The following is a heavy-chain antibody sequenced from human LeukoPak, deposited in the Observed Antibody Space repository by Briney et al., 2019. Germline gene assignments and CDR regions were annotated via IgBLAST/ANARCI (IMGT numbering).Heavy chain of an antibody. V-gene: IGHV4-4*07. D-gene: IGHD4-17*01. CDR2: IYTSGST. J-gene: IGHJ5*02. CDR3: ARGPLTVTRGFDP. CDR1: GGSINIYY. Sequence: SETLSLTCTVSGGSINIYYWSWIRQPAGKGLEWIGRIYTSGSTHYNPSLKSRVTMSVDTSKNQFSLKLSSVTAADTAVYYCARGPLTVTRGFDPWGQGTLVTVSS.